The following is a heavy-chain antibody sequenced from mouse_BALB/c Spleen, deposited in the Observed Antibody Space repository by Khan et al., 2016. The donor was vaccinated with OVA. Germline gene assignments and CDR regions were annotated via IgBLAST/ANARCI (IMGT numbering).Heavy chain of an antibody. V-gene: IGHV1S136*01. CDR1: GYTFTSYV. D-gene: IGHD1-1*01. J-gene: IGHJ4*01. CDR3: AIRSYGSSYRGAMDY. Sequence: VQLQQSGPELVKPGASVKMSCKASGYTFTSYVMHWVKQKPGQGLEWIGYINPYNDGTKYNEKFKGKATLTSDKSSSTAYMELSSLTSEDSAVYYSAIRSYGSSYRGAMDYWGQGTSVTVSS. CDR2: INPYNDGT.